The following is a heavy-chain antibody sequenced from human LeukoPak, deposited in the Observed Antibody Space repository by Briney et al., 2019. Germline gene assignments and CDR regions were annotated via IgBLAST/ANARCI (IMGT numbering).Heavy chain of an antibody. CDR3: ARGDSSTWYSYLY. J-gene: IGHJ4*02. Sequence: SETLSLTCTVSGGSISSGDYYWSWIRQPPGKGLEWIGNIYYSGSTDYNPSLKSRVTISVDTSKNQFSLKLSSVTAADTAVYYCARGDSSTWYSYLYWGQGTLVTVSS. V-gene: IGHV4-61*08. D-gene: IGHD6-13*01. CDR2: IYYSGST. CDR1: GGSISSGDYY.